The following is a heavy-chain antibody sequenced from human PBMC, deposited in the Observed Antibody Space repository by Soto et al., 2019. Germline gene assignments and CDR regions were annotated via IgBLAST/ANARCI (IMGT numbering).Heavy chain of an antibody. CDR1: GGTFSSYA. D-gene: IGHD2-15*01. CDR2: IIPIFGTA. V-gene: IGHV1-69*01. CDR3: ASSLVAATDDHYYYYYGIDV. J-gene: IGHJ6*02. Sequence: QVQLVQSGAEVKKPGSSVKVSCKASGGTFSSYAISWVRQAPGQGLEWMGGIIPIFGTANYAQKFQGGVTITADESTSTAYMELSSLRSEDTAVYYCASSLVAATDDHYYYYYGIDVWGQGTTVTVSS.